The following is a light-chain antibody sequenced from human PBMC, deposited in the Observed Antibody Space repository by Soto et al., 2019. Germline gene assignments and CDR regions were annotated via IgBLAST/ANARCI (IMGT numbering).Light chain of an antibody. CDR1: QTVNTW. J-gene: IGKJ1*01. CDR2: AAS. V-gene: IGKV1-5*01. CDR3: QQYDSYSSGP. Sequence: DIQMTQSPSTLSASVGDRVTITCRASQTVNTWLAWYQQKPGKAPKVLIFAASSLKTGVPSRFSGSGSGTEFTLTISHLQPDDFATYYCQQYDSYSSGPFGQGTKVDIK.